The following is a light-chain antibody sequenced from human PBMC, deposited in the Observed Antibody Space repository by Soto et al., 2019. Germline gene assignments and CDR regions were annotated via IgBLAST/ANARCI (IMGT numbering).Light chain of an antibody. CDR2: DVS. CDR1: SSDVGGYNY. CDR3: CSYAGTYTQAV. V-gene: IGLV2-11*01. J-gene: IGLJ3*02. Sequence: QSALTQPRSVSGSPGQSVTISCTGTSSDVGGYNYVSWYQQHPGKAPKLVIYDVSKRPSGVPDRFSGSKSGNTASLTVSGLQAEDEADYSCCSYAGTYTQAVFGGGTKVTVL.